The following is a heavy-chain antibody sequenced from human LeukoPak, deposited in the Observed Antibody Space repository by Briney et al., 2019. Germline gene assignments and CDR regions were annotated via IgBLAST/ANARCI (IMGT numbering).Heavy chain of an antibody. D-gene: IGHD3-10*01. J-gene: IGHJ5*01. Sequence: GGSLRLSCAASGFTFSSYWMHWVRQTPGKGLMWVSRIESNGLALYADSVRDRFTISRDNAKNTVYLQMNSLRADDTAMYYCARAVTYFYGSVTYDWFESWGQGTLATVSS. CDR3: ARAVTYFYGSVTYDWFES. V-gene: IGHV3-74*01. CDR2: IESNGLA. CDR1: GFTFSSYW.